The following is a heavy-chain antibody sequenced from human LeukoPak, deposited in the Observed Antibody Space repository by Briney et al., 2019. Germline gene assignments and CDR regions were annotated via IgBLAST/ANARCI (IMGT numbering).Heavy chain of an antibody. Sequence: GRSLRLSCAASGFTFSSYGMHWVRQAPAKGLEWVAVISYDGSNKYYTDSVKGRFTISRDNSKNTLYLQMNSLRSEDTAVYYCANGRTYFDYWGQGTLVTVSS. CDR2: ISYDGSNK. CDR3: ANGRTYFDY. J-gene: IGHJ4*02. CDR1: GFTFSSYG. V-gene: IGHV3-30*18.